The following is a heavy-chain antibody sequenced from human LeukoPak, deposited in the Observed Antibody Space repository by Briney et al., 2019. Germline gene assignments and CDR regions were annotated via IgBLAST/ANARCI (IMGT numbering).Heavy chain of an antibody. CDR1: GGSISSSNW. J-gene: IGHJ4*02. CDR3: AQRTRVLGGYSYGYHPYFDY. Sequence: PSETLSLTCAVSGGSISSSNWWSWVRQPPGKGLEWIGEIYHSGSTNYNPSLKSRVTISVDKSKNQFSLKLSSVTAADTAVYYCAQRTRVLGGYSYGYHPYFDYWGQGTLVTVSS. V-gene: IGHV4-4*02. D-gene: IGHD5-18*01. CDR2: IYHSGST.